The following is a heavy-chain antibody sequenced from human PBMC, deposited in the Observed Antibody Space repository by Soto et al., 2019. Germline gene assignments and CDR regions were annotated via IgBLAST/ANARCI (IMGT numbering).Heavy chain of an antibody. CDR2: IIPIFGTA. CDR3: ARQPIPDHLNYHNQTYSYGMDV. CDR1: VGTFSSYA. J-gene: IGHJ6*02. Sequence: QVQLVQSGAEVKKPGSSVKVSCKASVGTFSSYAISWVRQAPGQGLEWMGGIIPIFGTANYAQKFQGRVTITADKSTSTAYMELSSLRSEDTAVYYCARQPIPDHLNYHNQTYSYGMDVWGQWPTVTVSS. D-gene: IGHD1-7*01. V-gene: IGHV1-69*06.